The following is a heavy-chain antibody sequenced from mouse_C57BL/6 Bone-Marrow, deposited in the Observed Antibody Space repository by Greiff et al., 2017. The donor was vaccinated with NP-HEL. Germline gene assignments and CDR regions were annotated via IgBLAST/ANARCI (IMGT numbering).Heavy chain of an antibody. Sequence: QVQLQQPGAELVKPGASVKLSCKASGYTFTSYWMQWVKQRPGQGLEWIGEIDPSDSYTNYNQKFKGKATLTVDTSSSTAYMQLSSLTSEDSAVYYCARPPSYWGQGTLVTVSA. V-gene: IGHV1-50*01. CDR2: IDPSDSYT. CDR3: ARPPSY. J-gene: IGHJ3*01. CDR1: GYTFTSYW.